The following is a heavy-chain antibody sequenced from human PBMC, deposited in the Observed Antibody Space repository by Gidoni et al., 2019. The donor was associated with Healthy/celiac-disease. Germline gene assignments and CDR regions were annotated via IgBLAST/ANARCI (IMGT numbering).Heavy chain of an antibody. CDR2: INAGNGNT. Sequence: QVPLVRSGAEVMKPGASGKVSFKASGYPFTSHAMHWVCPAPGQRLERMGWINAGNGNTKYAQKFQGRGTINRDTSASTAYMGLSSLRSEDTAVYYCARDRGRYCSSTSCYAGRGNWLDPWGQGTLVTVSS. J-gene: IGHJ5*02. D-gene: IGHD2-2*01. CDR3: ARDRGRYCSSTSCYAGRGNWLDP. CDR1: GYPFTSHA. V-gene: IGHV1-3*01.